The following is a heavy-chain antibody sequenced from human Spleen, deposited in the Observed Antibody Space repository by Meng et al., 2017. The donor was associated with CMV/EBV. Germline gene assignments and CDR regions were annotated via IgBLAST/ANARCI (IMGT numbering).Heavy chain of an antibody. Sequence: GESLKISCAASGFTLNSYTMHWVRQAPGKGLEWVSAISGSGGSTYYADSVKGRFTISRDNSKNTLYLQMNSLRAEDTAVYYCAKDLEYCSSTSCYWGAFDIWGQGTMVTVSS. J-gene: IGHJ3*02. CDR2: ISGSGGST. V-gene: IGHV3-23*01. CDR3: AKDLEYCSSTSCYWGAFDI. D-gene: IGHD2-2*01. CDR1: GFTLNSYT.